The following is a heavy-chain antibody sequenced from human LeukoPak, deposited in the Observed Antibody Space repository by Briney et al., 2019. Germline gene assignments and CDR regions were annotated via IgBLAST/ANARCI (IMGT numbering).Heavy chain of an antibody. D-gene: IGHD2-2*01. CDR3: ARDADSTIPGFDP. Sequence: ASVKVSCKASGYTFTSYGISWVRQAPGQGLEWMGWINPNSGGTNYAQKFQGRVTMTRDTSISTAYMELSRLRSDDTAVYYCARDADSTIPGFDPWGQGTLVTVSS. V-gene: IGHV1-2*02. CDR2: INPNSGGT. J-gene: IGHJ5*02. CDR1: GYTFTSYG.